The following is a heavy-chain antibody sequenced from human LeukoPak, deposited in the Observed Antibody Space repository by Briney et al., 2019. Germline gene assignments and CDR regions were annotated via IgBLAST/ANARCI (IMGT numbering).Heavy chain of an antibody. V-gene: IGHV4-34*01. D-gene: IGHD3-22*01. Sequence: PSETLSLTCAVYGGSFSDFYCSGFRQPPGKGLEWIGEINHSGSSDYNPSLKSRVTISVDTSKNQFSLRLNSVTAADTAVYFCAYSSGFQQRWGQGTLVTVSS. J-gene: IGHJ1*01. CDR2: INHSGSS. CDR3: AYSSGFQQR. CDR1: GGSFSDFY.